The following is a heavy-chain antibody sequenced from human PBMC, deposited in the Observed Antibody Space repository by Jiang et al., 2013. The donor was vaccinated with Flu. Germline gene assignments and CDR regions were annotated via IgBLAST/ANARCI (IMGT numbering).Heavy chain of an antibody. J-gene: IGHJ4*02. Sequence: SGAEVKKPGASVKVSCKASGYTFTSYGISWVRQAPGQGLEWMGWISAYNGNTNYAQKLQGRVTMTTDTSTSTAYMELRSLRSDDTAVYYCARDSEGINYYDSSGYFDYWGQGTLVTVSS. V-gene: IGHV1-18*01. CDR2: ISAYNGNT. CDR3: ARDSEGINYYDSSGYFDY. CDR1: GYTFTSYG. D-gene: IGHD3-22*01.